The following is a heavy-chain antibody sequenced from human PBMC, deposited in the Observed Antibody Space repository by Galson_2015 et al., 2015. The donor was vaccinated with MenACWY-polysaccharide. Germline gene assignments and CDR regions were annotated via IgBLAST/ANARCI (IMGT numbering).Heavy chain of an antibody. CDR3: ARGGKYYYDSSGYLNWFDP. V-gene: IGHV1-8*01. CDR1: GYTFTTYD. D-gene: IGHD3-22*01. Sequence: QSGAEVKKPGASVKASCKASGYTFTTYDINWVRQATGQGLEWMGWMNPNSGNTGYAQKFQGRVTMTRNTSISTAYMELSSLRSEDTAVYYCARGGKYYYDSSGYLNWFDPWGQGTLVTVSS. J-gene: IGHJ5*02. CDR2: MNPNSGNT.